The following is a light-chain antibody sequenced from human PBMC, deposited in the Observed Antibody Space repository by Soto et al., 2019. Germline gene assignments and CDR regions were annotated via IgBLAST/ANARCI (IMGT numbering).Light chain of an antibody. CDR2: KAS. Sequence: DIQMTQSPSTLSASVGDRDTITCRASQSISSWLAWYQQKPGKAPKLLIYKASSLESGVPSRFSGSGSGTEFTLTISSLQPVDYATYYCQQYNSYQRTFGQGTK. CDR3: QQYNSYQRT. CDR1: QSISSW. V-gene: IGKV1-5*03. J-gene: IGKJ1*01.